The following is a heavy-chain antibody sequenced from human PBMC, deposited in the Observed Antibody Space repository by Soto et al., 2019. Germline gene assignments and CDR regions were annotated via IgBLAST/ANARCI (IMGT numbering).Heavy chain of an antibody. CDR1: GFSFSTYA. CDR2: ISGSGGST. J-gene: IGHJ6*02. Sequence: GGSLRLSCAASGFSFSTYAMSWVRQAPGKGLEWVSAISGSGGSTYYADSVKDRFAISRDNSKNTVYLQMNSLRAEDTAVYFCAKLMDFWSGDSNHYYYYGLDVWGQGTTVTVSS. D-gene: IGHD3-3*01. V-gene: IGHV3-23*01. CDR3: AKLMDFWSGDSNHYYYYGLDV.